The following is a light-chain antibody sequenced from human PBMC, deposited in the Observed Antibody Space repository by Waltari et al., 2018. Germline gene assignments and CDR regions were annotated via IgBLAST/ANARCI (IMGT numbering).Light chain of an antibody. V-gene: IGKV3-11*01. CDR2: DAS. J-gene: IGKJ4*01. Sequence: EIVLTQSPATLSLSPGERATLSCRASQSVSSYLAWYQQKPGQAPRLLIDDASNRAAGNPARFSDSGSGTDYTLTISSLEPEDFAVYYCQRRSNWPPQLTFGGGTKVESK. CDR3: QRRSNWPPQLT. CDR1: QSVSSY.